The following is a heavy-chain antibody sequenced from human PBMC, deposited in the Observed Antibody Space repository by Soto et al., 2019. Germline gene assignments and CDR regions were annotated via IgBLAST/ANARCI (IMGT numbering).Heavy chain of an antibody. J-gene: IGHJ4*02. CDR3: AKDSGSPAGTVEY. CDR2: VYASRNT. D-gene: IGHD6-13*01. V-gene: IGHV4-4*07. Sequence: QVQLQESGPGLVKPSETLSLTCTVSGASMSSSYWSWIRQPAGEGLEWIGRVYASRNTNYNPSLQSRVTMSIDTSKNQLSLSLSSVTAADTAIYYCAKDSGSPAGTVEYWGQGTLVTVSS. CDR1: GASMSSSY.